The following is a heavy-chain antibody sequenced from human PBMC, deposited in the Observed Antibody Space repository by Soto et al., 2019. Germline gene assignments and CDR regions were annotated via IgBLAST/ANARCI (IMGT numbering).Heavy chain of an antibody. Sequence: SLRLSCAASGFTFSSYAMHWVRQAPGKGLEWVAVISYDGSNKYYADSVKGRFTISRDNSKNTLYLQMNSLRAEDTAVYYCARVMTDKAMVRSDYFDYWGQGTLVTVSS. CDR3: ARVMTDKAMVRSDYFDY. J-gene: IGHJ4*02. CDR1: GFTFSSYA. D-gene: IGHD5-18*01. CDR2: ISYDGSNK. V-gene: IGHV3-30-3*01.